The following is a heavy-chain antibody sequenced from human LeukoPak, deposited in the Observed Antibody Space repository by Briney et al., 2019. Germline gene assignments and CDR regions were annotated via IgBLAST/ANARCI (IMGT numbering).Heavy chain of an antibody. D-gene: IGHD3-3*01. J-gene: IGHJ4*02. CDR1: GFTFSDYY. CDR3: ARTGAYYDFWSGEGSFDY. Sequence: GGSLRLSCAASGFTFSDYYMSWIRQAPGKGLVWVSYISSSGSTIYYADSVKGRFTISRDNAKNSLYLQMNSLRAEDTAVYYCARTGAYYDFWSGEGSFDYWGQGTLVTVSS. V-gene: IGHV3-11*01. CDR2: ISSSGSTI.